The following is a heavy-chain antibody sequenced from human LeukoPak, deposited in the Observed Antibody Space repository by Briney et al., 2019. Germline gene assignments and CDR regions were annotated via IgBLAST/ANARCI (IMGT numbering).Heavy chain of an antibody. CDR2: IIPIFGTA. Sequence: SVKVSCKASGGTFSSYAISWVRQAPGQGLEWMGGIIPIFGTANYAQKFQGRVTITADKSASTAYMELSSLRSEDTAVYYCARGPLRYFDWLWAPNWFDPWGQGTLVTVSS. V-gene: IGHV1-69*06. J-gene: IGHJ5*02. CDR1: GGTFSSYA. D-gene: IGHD3-9*01. CDR3: ARGPLRYFDWLWAPNWFDP.